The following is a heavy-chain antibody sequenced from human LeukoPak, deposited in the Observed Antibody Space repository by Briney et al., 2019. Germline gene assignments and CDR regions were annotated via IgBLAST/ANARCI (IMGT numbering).Heavy chain of an antibody. J-gene: IGHJ4*02. V-gene: IGHV4-61*01. Sequence: PSETLSLTCTVSGGSISSSSYYWSWIRQPPGKGLEWIGYIYYSGSTNYNPSLKSRVTISVHTSKNQFSLKLSSVTAADTAVYYCARVQIAYSYGLFDYWGQGTLVTVSS. CDR3: ARVQIAYSYGLFDY. CDR2: IYYSGST. D-gene: IGHD5-18*01. CDR1: GGSISSSSYY.